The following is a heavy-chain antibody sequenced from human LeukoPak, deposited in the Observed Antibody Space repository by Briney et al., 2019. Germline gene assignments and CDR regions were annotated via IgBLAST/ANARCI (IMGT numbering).Heavy chain of an antibody. V-gene: IGHV4-59*12. CDR3: ARGLWNYYDNLTYGMTARPRRYYYMDV. Sequence: SETLSLTCTVSGGSISTYYWSWIRQHPGKGLEWIGYVFYSGNTIYNPSLKSRVSISEDTSKNQFSLRLNSVTAADTAVYYCARGLWNYYDNLTYGMTARPRRYYYMDVWGIGTTVTVS. D-gene: IGHD3-22*01. CDR2: VFYSGNT. CDR1: GGSISTYY. J-gene: IGHJ6*03.